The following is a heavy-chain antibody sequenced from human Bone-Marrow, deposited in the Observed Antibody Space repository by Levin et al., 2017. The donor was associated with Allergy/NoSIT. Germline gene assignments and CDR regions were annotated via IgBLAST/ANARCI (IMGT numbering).Heavy chain of an antibody. J-gene: IGHJ3*02. CDR1: GYTFTSYA. CDR3: ASTRKDLVVVVAAFSPDAFDI. V-gene: IGHV1-3*01. CDR2: INAGNGNT. D-gene: IGHD2-15*01. Sequence: ASVKVSCKASGYTFTSYAMHWVRQAPGQRLEWMGWINAGNGNTKYSQKFQGRVTITRDTSASTAYMELSSLRSEDTAVYYCASTRKDLVVVVAAFSPDAFDIWGQGTMVTVSS.